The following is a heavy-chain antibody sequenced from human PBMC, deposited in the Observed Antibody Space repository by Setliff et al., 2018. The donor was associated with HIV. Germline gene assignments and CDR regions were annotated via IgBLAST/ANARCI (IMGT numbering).Heavy chain of an antibody. CDR3: ARGLSIFGVATPGFYSFMDV. J-gene: IGHJ6*03. V-gene: IGHV4-4*07. D-gene: IGHD3-3*01. Sequence: SETLSLTCTVSGGSISSYYWSWIRQPAGKGLEWIGRIYASGSTNYNPSLKSRVTTSVDTSKKQVSLKLNSVTAADTAVYYCARGLSIFGVATPGFYSFMDVWGKGTTVTVS. CDR2: IYASGST. CDR1: GGSISSYY.